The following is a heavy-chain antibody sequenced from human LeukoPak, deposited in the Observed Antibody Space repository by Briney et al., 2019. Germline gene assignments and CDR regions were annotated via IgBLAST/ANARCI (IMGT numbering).Heavy chain of an antibody. CDR1: GFTFSSYA. D-gene: IGHD1-7*01. J-gene: IGHJ4*02. Sequence: GGSLRLSCAASGFTFSSYAMSWVRQALGKGLEWVSDISGSGGSTYYADSVKGRFHISRGNSKDTLYLQMNSLRAEDTAVYYCAKGGYNWNFYNSGDDYWGQGTVVTVSS. CDR3: AKGGYNWNFYNSGDDY. CDR2: ISGSGGST. V-gene: IGHV3-23*01.